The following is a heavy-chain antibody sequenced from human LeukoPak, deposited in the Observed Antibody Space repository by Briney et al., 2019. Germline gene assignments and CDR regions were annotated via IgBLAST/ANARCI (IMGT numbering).Heavy chain of an antibody. CDR2: IITIFGTA. J-gene: IGHJ6*03. CDR3: ARDQSVVGTRPSYYYYYMGV. Sequence: GASVKVSCKASGGTFSSYAISWVRQAPGQGLEWMGGIITIFGTANYAQKSQGRVTISTDESTRTACMERRSMRSDDTAVYYCARDQSVVGTRPSYYYYYMGVWGKGTTVTVS. V-gene: IGHV1-69*05. D-gene: IGHD1-7*01. CDR1: GGTFSSYA.